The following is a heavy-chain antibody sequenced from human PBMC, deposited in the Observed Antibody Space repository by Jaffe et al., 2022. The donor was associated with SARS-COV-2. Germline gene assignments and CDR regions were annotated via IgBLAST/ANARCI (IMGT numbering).Heavy chain of an antibody. Sequence: QVQLQESGPGLVKPSETLSLTCTVSGYSISSGYYWGWIRQPPGKGLEWIGSIYHSGSTYYNPSLKSRVTISVDTSKNQFSLKLSSVTAADTAVYYCARDLIGRITMISPLYYFDYWGQGTLVTVSS. CDR3: ARDLIGRITMISPLYYFDY. V-gene: IGHV4-38-2*02. J-gene: IGHJ4*02. D-gene: IGHD3-22*01. CDR2: IYHSGST. CDR1: GYSISSGYY.